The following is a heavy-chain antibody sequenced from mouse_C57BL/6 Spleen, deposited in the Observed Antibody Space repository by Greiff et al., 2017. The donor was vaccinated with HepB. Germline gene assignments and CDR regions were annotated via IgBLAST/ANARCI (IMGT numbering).Heavy chain of an antibody. D-gene: IGHD1-1*01. Sequence: VQLQQSGAELVKPGASVKISCKASGYAFSSYWMNWVKQRPGKGLEWIGQIYPGDGDTNYNGKFKGKATLTADKSSSTAYMQLSSLTSEDSAVYFCAREGIGTTVVEVYLGQGTTLTVSS. J-gene: IGHJ2*01. V-gene: IGHV1-80*01. CDR2: IYPGDGDT. CDR1: GYAFSSYW. CDR3: AREGIGTTVVEVY.